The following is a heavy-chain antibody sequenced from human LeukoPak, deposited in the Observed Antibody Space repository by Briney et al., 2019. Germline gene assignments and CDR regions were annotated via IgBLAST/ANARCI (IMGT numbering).Heavy chain of an antibody. J-gene: IGHJ4*02. CDR1: GGSISSGDYY. Sequence: SSETLSLTCTVSGGSISSGDYYWSWIRQPPGKGLEWIGYIYYSGSTNYNPSLKSRVTMSVDTSKNQVSLKLSSVTAADTAVYYCARHDRYSSSWYLGYFGYWGQGTLVTVSS. D-gene: IGHD6-13*01. CDR3: ARHDRYSSSWYLGYFGY. CDR2: IYYSGST. V-gene: IGHV4-30-4*08.